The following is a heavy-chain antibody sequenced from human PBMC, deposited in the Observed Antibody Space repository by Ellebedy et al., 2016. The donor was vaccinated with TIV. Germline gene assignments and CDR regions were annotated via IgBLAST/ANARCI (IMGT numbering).Heavy chain of an antibody. J-gene: IGHJ4*02. CDR2: IYPGDSYT. CDR3: ARTTYYYDSSGYLPDY. Sequence: GGSLRLSCKGSGYSFTTYWIGWVRQMPGKGLEWMGIIYPGDSYTNYSPSFQGHVTISADKSISTAYLQWSSLKASDTAMYYCARTTYYYDSSGYLPDYWGQGTLVTVSS. CDR1: GYSFTTYW. V-gene: IGHV5-10-1*01. D-gene: IGHD3-22*01.